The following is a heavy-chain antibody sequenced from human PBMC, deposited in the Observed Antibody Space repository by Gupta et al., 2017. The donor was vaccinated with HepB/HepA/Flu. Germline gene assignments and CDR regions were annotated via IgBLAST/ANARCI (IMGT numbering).Heavy chain of an antibody. CDR3: ARESRGAFDI. V-gene: IGHV3-30-3*01. J-gene: IGHJ3*02. D-gene: IGHD6-13*01. CDR1: SYA. Sequence: SYAMHWVRQAPGKGLEWVAVISYDGSNKYYADSVKGRFTISRDNSKNTLYLQMNSLRAEDTAVYYCARESRGAFDIWGQGTMVTVSS. CDR2: ISYDGSNK.